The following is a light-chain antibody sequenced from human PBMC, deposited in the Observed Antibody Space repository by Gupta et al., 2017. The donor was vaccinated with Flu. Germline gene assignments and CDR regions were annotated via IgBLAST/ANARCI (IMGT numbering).Light chain of an antibody. CDR3: QQRSNWPPLFT. J-gene: IGKJ3*01. CDR1: QSVSSY. CDR2: DAS. V-gene: IGKV3-11*01. Sequence: EIVLTQSPATLSLSPGERATLSCRASQSVSSYLAWYQQKPGQAPRLLIYDASNRATGIPARFSGSGAGTDFNLTLSSREHEDFEVYYCQQRSNWPPLFTFGHGTKVDIK.